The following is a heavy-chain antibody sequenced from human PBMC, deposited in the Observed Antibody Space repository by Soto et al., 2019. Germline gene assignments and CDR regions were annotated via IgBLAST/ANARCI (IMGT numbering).Heavy chain of an antibody. V-gene: IGHV1-69*01. Sequence: QVQLVQSGAEMRRPGSSVKVSCKASGGTFSSYRINWVRQVPGQGLEWVGGVVPISRTADYAQKFQGRVTITADESARTAYMELRGLKSQDTAVYYCARDSGAKLSSSWGQGTLVTVSS. CDR2: VVPISRTA. CDR1: GGTFSSYR. D-gene: IGHD6-13*01. J-gene: IGHJ4*02. CDR3: ARDSGAKLSSS.